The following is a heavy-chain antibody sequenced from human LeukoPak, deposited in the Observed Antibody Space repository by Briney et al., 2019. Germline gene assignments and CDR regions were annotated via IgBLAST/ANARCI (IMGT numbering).Heavy chain of an antibody. J-gene: IGHJ4*02. D-gene: IGHD1-26*01. V-gene: IGHV4/OR15-8*02. CDR2: ISLSGQT. CDR1: GGSIRSTNW. Sequence: SETLSLTCGVSGGSIRSTNWWSWVRRPPGQGLEWIGEISLSGQTNFNPSLNGRVTMSLDESRNQLSLTLTSVTAADPAIYYCSRESGAFCPFGYWGQGTLLIVPP. CDR3: SRESGAFCPFGY.